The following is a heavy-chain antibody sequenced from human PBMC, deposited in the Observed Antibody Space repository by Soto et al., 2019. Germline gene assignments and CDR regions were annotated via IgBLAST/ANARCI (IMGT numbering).Heavy chain of an antibody. Sequence: GGSLRLSCTASGFTFGDYAMSWFRQAPGKGLEWVGFIRSKAYGGTTEYAASVKGRFTISRDDSKSIAYLQMNSLKTEDTAVYYCTRDVVVAATPYYYYGMDVWGQGTTVTVSS. CDR2: IRSKAYGGTT. CDR3: TRDVVVAATPYYYYGMDV. CDR1: GFTFGDYA. V-gene: IGHV3-49*03. J-gene: IGHJ6*02. D-gene: IGHD2-15*01.